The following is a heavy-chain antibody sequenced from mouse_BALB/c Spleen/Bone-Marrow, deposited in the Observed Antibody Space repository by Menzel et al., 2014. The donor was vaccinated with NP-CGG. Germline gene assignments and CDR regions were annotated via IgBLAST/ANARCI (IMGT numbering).Heavy chain of an antibody. CDR3: ARKYGDY. Sequence: VQLVESGAELVRPGSSVKISCKASGYPFGSYWMNWVKQRPGQGLEWIGQIYPGDGETNYNGKFKGNATLTADKSSSTAYMQLISLTSEDSAVYFCARKYGDYWGQGTTLTVSS. D-gene: IGHD2-10*02. CDR1: GYPFGSYW. CDR2: IYPGDGET. J-gene: IGHJ2*01. V-gene: IGHV1-80*01.